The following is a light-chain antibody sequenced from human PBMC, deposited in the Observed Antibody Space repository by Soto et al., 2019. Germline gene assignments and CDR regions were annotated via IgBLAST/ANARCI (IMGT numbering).Light chain of an antibody. Sequence: EIVLTQSPAPLSLSPGERATLSCRPSQSVSSYLAWYQQKPGQSPRLLIYGASSRATGIPDRFSGSGSGTDFTLTISRLEPEDFAVYFCYQYDSSPWTFGQGTKVDIK. CDR3: YQYDSSPWT. V-gene: IGKV3-20*01. CDR2: GAS. J-gene: IGKJ1*01. CDR1: QSVSSY.